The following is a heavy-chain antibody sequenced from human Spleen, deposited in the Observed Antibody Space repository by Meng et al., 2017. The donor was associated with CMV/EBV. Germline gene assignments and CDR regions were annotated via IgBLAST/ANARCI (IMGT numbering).Heavy chain of an antibody. CDR1: GLTFSHAW. V-gene: IGHV3-15*01. J-gene: IGHJ4*02. CDR2: IKSKTDGGTT. CDR3: TTESGSYSLPDY. Sequence: GESLKISCAVSGLTFSHAWMSWVRQAPGKGLEWVGRIKSKTDGGTTDYAAPVKGRFTISRDDSKNTLYLQMNSLKTEDTAVYYCTTESGSYSLPDYWGQGTLVTVSS. D-gene: IGHD1-26*01.